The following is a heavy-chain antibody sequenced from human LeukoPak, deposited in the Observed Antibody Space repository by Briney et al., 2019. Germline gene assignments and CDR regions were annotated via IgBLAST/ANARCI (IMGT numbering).Heavy chain of an antibody. V-gene: IGHV3-23*01. D-gene: IGHD2-21*02. CDR1: RFTFSSYS. CDR3: AKYGAVTAIAVDY. Sequence: GGSLRLSCAASRFTFSSYSMNWVRQAPGKGLEWVSAISGSGGSTYYADSVKGRFTISRDNSKNTLYLQMNSLRAEDTAVYYCAKYGAVTAIAVDYWGQGTLVTVSS. CDR2: ISGSGGST. J-gene: IGHJ4*02.